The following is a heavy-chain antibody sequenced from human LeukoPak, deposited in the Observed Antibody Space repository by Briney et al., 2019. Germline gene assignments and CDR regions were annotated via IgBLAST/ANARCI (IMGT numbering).Heavy chain of an antibody. CDR3: AINGGGDSGYGNFDY. CDR2: ISSSGSTI. Sequence: GGSLRLSCAASGFTFSSYEMNWVRQAPGKGLEWVSYISSSGSTIYYADSVKGRITISRDNAKNSLYLQMNSLRAEDTAFYYCAINGGGDSGYGNFDYWGQGTLVTVSS. D-gene: IGHD5-12*01. CDR1: GFTFSSYE. V-gene: IGHV3-48*03. J-gene: IGHJ4*02.